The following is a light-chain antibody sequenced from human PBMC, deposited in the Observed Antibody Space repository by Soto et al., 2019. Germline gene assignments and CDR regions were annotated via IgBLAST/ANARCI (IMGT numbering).Light chain of an antibody. Sequence: EIVLTQSPGTLSLSPGERATLSCRASQSARFLAWYQQRPGQAPRLLIYDASNMATGIPDRFSGGGSGTYLSLSTNGLEPTDFAVYYCPDYGGSPFSFSPGTKVDV. CDR3: PDYGGSPFS. CDR2: DAS. V-gene: IGKV3-20*01. J-gene: IGKJ3*01. CDR1: QSARF.